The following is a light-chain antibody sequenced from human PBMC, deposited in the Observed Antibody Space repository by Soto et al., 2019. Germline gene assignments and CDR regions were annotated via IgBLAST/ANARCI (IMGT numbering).Light chain of an antibody. CDR3: QQYNSYRT. Sequence: DIQMTQSPSTLSASVGDRVTITCRASQSISSWLAWYQQKPGKAPTLLIYDASSLESVVPSRFSGSGSGTEFTLTLSSLQPDDFATYYCQQYNSYRTFGQGTKGEIK. CDR1: QSISSW. CDR2: DAS. J-gene: IGKJ1*01. V-gene: IGKV1-5*01.